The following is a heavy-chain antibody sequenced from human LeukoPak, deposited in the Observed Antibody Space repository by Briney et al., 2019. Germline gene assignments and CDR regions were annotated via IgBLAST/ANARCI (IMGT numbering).Heavy chain of an antibody. CDR3: ARGPREQWLVLWYFDL. Sequence: SETLSLTCAVYGGSFSGYYWSWIRQPPGKGLEWIGEINHSGSTNYNPSLKSRVTISVDTSKNQFSLKLSSVTAADTAVYYCARGPREQWLVLWYFDLWGRGTLDTFSS. CDR2: INHSGST. J-gene: IGHJ2*01. D-gene: IGHD6-19*01. CDR1: GGSFSGYY. V-gene: IGHV4-34*01.